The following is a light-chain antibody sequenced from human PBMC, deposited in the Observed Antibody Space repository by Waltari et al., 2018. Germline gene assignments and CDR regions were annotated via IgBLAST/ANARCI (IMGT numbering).Light chain of an antibody. CDR2: DTF. CDR3: QHRDRT. J-gene: IGKJ1*01. CDR1: QGGIDI. V-gene: IGKV3-11*01. Sequence: IVLTQSPATLSLSPGDRATLSCRARQGGIDILAWYQQRPGQAPRLLIYDTFNRATGIPARFRGSGSGTDFTLTISSLEPEDFAVYYCQHRDRTFGQGTKVETK.